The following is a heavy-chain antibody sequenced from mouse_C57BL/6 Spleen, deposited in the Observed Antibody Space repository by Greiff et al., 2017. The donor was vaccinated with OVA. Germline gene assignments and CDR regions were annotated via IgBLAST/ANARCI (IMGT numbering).Heavy chain of an antibody. CDR2: ISYDGSN. CDR1: GYSITSCYY. CDR3: ARAENYYGSGCFDV. J-gene: IGHJ1*03. Sequence: VQLKQSGPGLVKPSQSLSLTCSVTGYSITSCYYWNWIRQFPGNKLEWMGYISYDGSNNYNPSLKNRISITRDTSKNQFFLKLNSVTTEDTATYYCARAENYYGSGCFDVWGTGTTVTVSS. V-gene: IGHV3-6*01. D-gene: IGHD1-1*01.